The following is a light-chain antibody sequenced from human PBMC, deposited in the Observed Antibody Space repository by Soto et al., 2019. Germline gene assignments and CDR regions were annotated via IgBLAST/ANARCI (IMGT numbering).Light chain of an antibody. Sequence: DIQMTQSPSSLSASLGDRVTITCRASQGIGNYLAWYQLQPGKVPKLLIYAASTLQSGVPSRFSGSGSGTDFTLTISSHQPEDVATYFCQKYNSAPRTFGQGTKVEI. CDR1: QGIGNY. CDR3: QKYNSAPRT. V-gene: IGKV1-27*01. J-gene: IGKJ1*01. CDR2: AAS.